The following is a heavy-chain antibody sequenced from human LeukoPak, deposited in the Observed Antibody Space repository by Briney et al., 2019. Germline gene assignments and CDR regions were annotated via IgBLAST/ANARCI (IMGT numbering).Heavy chain of an antibody. Sequence: SETLSLTCAVYGGSFSSYYWSWIRQHPGKGLEWIGYIYYSGSTYYNPSLKSRVTISVDTSKNQFSLKLTSVTAADTAMYYCARSGLWLRGTTAFDHWGQGTLVTVSS. D-gene: IGHD4-17*01. CDR1: GGSFSSYY. CDR2: IYYSGST. V-gene: IGHV4-59*06. J-gene: IGHJ4*02. CDR3: ARSGLWLRGTTAFDH.